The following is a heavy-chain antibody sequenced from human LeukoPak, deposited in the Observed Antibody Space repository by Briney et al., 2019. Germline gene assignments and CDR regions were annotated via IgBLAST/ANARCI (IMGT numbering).Heavy chain of an antibody. CDR2: IYYSGST. D-gene: IGHD4-23*01. Sequence: SETLSLTCTVPGGSISSYYWCWIRQPPGKGLEWIGYIYYSGSTNYNPSLKSRVTISVDTSKNQFSLKLSSVTAADTAVYYCARATRLAYGGNSYYFDYWGQGTLVTVSS. CDR1: GGSISSYY. V-gene: IGHV4-59*01. CDR3: ARATRLAYGGNSYYFDY. J-gene: IGHJ4*02.